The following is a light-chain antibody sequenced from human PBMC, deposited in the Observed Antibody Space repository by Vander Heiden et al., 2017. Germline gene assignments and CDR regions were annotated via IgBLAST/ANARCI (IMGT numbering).Light chain of an antibody. J-gene: IGLJ2*01. CDR2: EVS. CDR1: SSDVGGYNY. V-gene: IGLV2-8*01. Sequence: QSALTQPPSASGSPGQSVTISCTGTSSDVGGYNYVSWYQQHPGKAPKRMIYEVSKRPSGVPDRFSGSKSGNTASLNVSGLQAEDEADYYCSSYAGSNRGVFGGGTKLTVL. CDR3: SSYAGSNRGV.